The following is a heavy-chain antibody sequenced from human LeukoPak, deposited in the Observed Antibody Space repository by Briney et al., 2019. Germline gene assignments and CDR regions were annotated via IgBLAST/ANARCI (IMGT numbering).Heavy chain of an antibody. CDR2: ISGSGGST. CDR1: GFTFSSYA. V-gene: IGHV3-23*01. CDR3: AKDSSYYDSSGYSDY. Sequence: GGSLRLSCAASGFTFSSYAMSWVRQAPGKGLEWVPAISGSGGSTYYADSVKGRFTISRDNSKNTLYLQMNSLRAEDTAVYYCAKDSSYYDSSGYSDYWGQGTLVTVSS. J-gene: IGHJ4*02. D-gene: IGHD3-22*01.